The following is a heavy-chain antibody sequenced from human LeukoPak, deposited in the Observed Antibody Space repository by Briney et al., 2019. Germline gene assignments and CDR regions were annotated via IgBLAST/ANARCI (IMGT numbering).Heavy chain of an antibody. V-gene: IGHV1-8*01. CDR2: MNPNSGNT. J-gene: IGHJ6*03. Sequence: ASVKVSCKASGYTFTSYDINWVRQATGQGLEWMGWMNPNSGNTGYAQKFQGRVTMTRNTSISTAYMELSSLRSEDTAVYYCARVDSSSWYGFGIYYYNMDVWGKGTTVTVSS. D-gene: IGHD6-13*01. CDR1: GYTFTSYD. CDR3: ARVDSSSWYGFGIYYYNMDV.